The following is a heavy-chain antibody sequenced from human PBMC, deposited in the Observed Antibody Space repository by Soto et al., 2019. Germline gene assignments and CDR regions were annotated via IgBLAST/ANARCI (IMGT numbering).Heavy chain of an antibody. CDR2: VSYNGRKE. CDR1: GFTFDNYG. D-gene: IGHD2-2*01. Sequence: GSLRLSCVASGFTFDNYGMHWVRQAPGKGLEWVALVSYNGRKEYYADSVKGRFSISRDNSKNTLYVQMNTLRDEDTALYYCAKDSLRGEVPAALNFDDWGRGTLVTVSS. V-gene: IGHV3-30*18. CDR3: AKDSLRGEVPAALNFDD. J-gene: IGHJ4*02.